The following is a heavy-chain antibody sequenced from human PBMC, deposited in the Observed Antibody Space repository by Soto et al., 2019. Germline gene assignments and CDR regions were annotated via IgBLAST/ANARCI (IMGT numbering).Heavy chain of an antibody. Sequence: SETLSLTCTVSGGSISSGDYYWSWIRQPPGKGLEWIGYIYYSGSTYYNPSLKSRVTISVDTSKNQFSMKLSSVTAADTAVYYCARERRITIFGVALNWFDPWGQGTLVTVSS. CDR1: GGSISSGDYY. D-gene: IGHD3-3*01. J-gene: IGHJ5*02. CDR3: ARERRITIFGVALNWFDP. CDR2: IYYSGST. V-gene: IGHV4-30-4*01.